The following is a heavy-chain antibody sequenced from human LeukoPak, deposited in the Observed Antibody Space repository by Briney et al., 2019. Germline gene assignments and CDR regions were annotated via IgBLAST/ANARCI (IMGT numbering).Heavy chain of an antibody. CDR1: GYTFNDYY. Sequence: ASVKVSCKASGYTFNDYYMHWVRQAPGQGLEWMGWINPNSGGTNSPQRFQDRVTMTRDTSISTAYMELSRLRSDDTAVYYCARDAENYYDSSGYYRGCFDYWGQGTLVTVSS. CDR2: INPNSGGT. V-gene: IGHV1-2*02. J-gene: IGHJ4*02. D-gene: IGHD3-22*01. CDR3: ARDAENYYDSSGYYRGCFDY.